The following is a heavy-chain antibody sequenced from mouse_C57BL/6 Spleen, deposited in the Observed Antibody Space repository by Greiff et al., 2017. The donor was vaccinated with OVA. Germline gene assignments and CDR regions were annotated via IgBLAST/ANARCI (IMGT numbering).Heavy chain of an antibody. CDR3: ARDGDYPYYYARDY. CDR2: IHPNSGST. J-gene: IGHJ4*01. Sequence: VQLQQPGAELVKPGASVKLSCKASGYTFTSYWMHWVKQRPGQGLEWIGMIHPNSGSTNYNEKFKSKATLTVDKSSSTAYMQLSSLTSEDSAVYYCARDGDYPYYYARDYWGQGTSVTVSS. CDR1: GYTFTSYW. V-gene: IGHV1-64*01. D-gene: IGHD2-4*01.